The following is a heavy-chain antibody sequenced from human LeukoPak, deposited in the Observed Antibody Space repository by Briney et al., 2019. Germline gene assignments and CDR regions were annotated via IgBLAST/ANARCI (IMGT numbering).Heavy chain of an antibody. Sequence: GGSLRLSYASSGFTYSTYCMSWVRQAPGKGREWVANIKQDGSDKYYVDSVKGRFTISRDNAKNSLYLQMNSLRAEDTAVYYCERDYYDSSGYTLRANWGQGTQVTVS. V-gene: IGHV3-7*01. J-gene: IGHJ4*02. CDR3: ERDYYDSSGYTLRAN. CDR1: GFTYSTYC. D-gene: IGHD3-22*01. CDR2: IKQDGSDK.